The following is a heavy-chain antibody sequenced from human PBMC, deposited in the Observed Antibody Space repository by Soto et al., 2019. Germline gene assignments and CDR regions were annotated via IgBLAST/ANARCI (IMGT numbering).Heavy chain of an antibody. CDR3: ARVFNDLLALDI. V-gene: IGHV3-21*01. Sequence: SLRLSCAASGFTFSSYAMSWVRQAPGKGLEWVSAISGSSSYTYYADSVKGRFTISRDNAKNSLYLQMKSLRAEDTAVYYCARVFNDLLALDIWGQGTMVTVSS. CDR2: ISGSSSYT. D-gene: IGHD2-15*01. J-gene: IGHJ3*02. CDR1: GFTFSSYA.